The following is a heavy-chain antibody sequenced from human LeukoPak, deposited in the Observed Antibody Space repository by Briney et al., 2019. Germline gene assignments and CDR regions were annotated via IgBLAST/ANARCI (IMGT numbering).Heavy chain of an antibody. D-gene: IGHD6-19*01. Sequence: PGGSLRLSCAASGFTFSGYWMHWVRQAPGKGLVWVSRINSDGYSITYADSVKGRLTISRDNAKNTLYLQMNSLIAEDTAVYFCTRAGYSSGFDSWGQGTLVTVSP. CDR3: TRAGYSSGFDS. V-gene: IGHV3-74*03. CDR1: GFTFSGYW. J-gene: IGHJ5*01. CDR2: INSDGYSI.